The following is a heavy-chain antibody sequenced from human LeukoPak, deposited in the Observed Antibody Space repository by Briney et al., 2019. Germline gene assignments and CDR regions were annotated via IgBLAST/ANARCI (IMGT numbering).Heavy chain of an antibody. V-gene: IGHV5-51*01. CDR3: ARQPPTLENSRYYYDSSGYYDAFDI. CDR1: GYSFTSYW. D-gene: IGHD3-22*01. CDR2: IYPGDSDT. Sequence: GESLKISCKGSGYSFTSYWIGWVRQMPGKGLEWMGIIYPGDSDTRYSPSFQGQVTISADKSISTAYLQWSSLKASDTAMYYCARQPPTLENSRYYYDSSGYYDAFDIWGQGTMVTVSS. J-gene: IGHJ3*02.